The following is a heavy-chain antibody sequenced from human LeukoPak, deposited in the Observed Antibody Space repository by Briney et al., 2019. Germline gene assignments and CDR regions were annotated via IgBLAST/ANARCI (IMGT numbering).Heavy chain of an antibody. J-gene: IGHJ4*02. V-gene: IGHV1-18*01. CDR1: GYTFTSYG. CDR2: ISAYNGNT. D-gene: IGHD5-18*01. CDR3: ARGRDWGYSYGYNY. Sequence: AASVTVSCTASGYTFTSYGISWVRQAPGQGLEWMGWISAYNGNTNYAQKLQGRVTMTTDTSTSTAYMELRSLRSDDTAVYYCARGRDWGYSYGYNYWGQGTLVTVSS.